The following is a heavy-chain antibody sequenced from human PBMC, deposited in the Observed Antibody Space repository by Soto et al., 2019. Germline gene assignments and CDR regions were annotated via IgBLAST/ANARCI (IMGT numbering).Heavy chain of an antibody. Sequence: QVQLQESGPGLVKPSETLSLTCTVSGGSISSYYWSWIRQPPGKGLEWIGYIYYSGSTNYNPSLKSRVTLSVDTSKNQFSLKLSSVTAADTAVYYCARTYYDILTGPHYYYYMDVWGKGTTVTVSS. D-gene: IGHD3-9*01. CDR3: ARTYYDILTGPHYYYYMDV. CDR2: IYYSGST. CDR1: GGSISSYY. V-gene: IGHV4-59*08. J-gene: IGHJ6*03.